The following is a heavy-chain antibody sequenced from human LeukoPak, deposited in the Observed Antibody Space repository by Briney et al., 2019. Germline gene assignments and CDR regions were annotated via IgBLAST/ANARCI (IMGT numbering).Heavy chain of an antibody. J-gene: IGHJ5*02. V-gene: IGHV1-2*04. CDR3: ARGYERIYYGSDNWFDP. CDR1: GYTFTGYY. D-gene: IGHD3-10*01. Sequence: ASVKVSCKASGYTFTGYYMHWVRQAPGQGLEWMGWINPNSGGTNYAQKFQGWVTMTRDTSISTAYMELSRLRSDDTAVYYCARGYERIYYGSDNWFDPWGQGTLVTVSS. CDR2: INPNSGGT.